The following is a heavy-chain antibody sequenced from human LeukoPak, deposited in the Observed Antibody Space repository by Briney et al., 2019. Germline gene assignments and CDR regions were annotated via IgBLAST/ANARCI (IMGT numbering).Heavy chain of an antibody. CDR3: ARQNRDGYNYWWFDP. Sequence: PSETLSLTYTVSGGSISSYYWSWIRQPPGKGLEWIGYIYYSGSTYYNPSLKSRVTISVDTPKNQFSLKLSSVTAADTAVYYCARQNRDGYNYWWFDPWGQGTLVTVSS. CDR1: GGSISSYY. V-gene: IGHV4-59*08. D-gene: IGHD5-24*01. CDR2: IYYSGST. J-gene: IGHJ5*02.